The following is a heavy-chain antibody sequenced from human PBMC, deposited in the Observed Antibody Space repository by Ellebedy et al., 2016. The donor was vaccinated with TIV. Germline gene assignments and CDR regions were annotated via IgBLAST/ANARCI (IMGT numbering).Heavy chain of an antibody. V-gene: IGHV3-53*01. J-gene: IGHJ4*02. CDR3: AKDHQVVVTAIWDY. CDR1: GFIVSNSY. D-gene: IGHD2-21*02. CDR2: LYSDGTI. Sequence: GGSLRLXCAVSGFIVSNSYMTWVRQAPGKGLEWVSVLYSDGTIFDADSVKGRFTISRDNSKNTLYLQMNSLRAEDTAVYYCAKDHQVVVTAIWDYWGQGTLVTVSS.